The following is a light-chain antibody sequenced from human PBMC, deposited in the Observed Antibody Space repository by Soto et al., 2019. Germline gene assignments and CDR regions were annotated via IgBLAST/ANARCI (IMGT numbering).Light chain of an antibody. Sequence: DIVMTQSRDSLAVSLGERATINCKSSQSILYSSNNKKYLAWYQQRPGQPPKLLIYWASTRESGVPDRFSGSGSGTDFTLTITSLQAEEVAVYYCQQYESTPLSFSQGAKLESK. CDR1: QSILYSSNNKKY. J-gene: IGKJ2*01. CDR2: WAS. CDR3: QQYESTPLS. V-gene: IGKV4-1*01.